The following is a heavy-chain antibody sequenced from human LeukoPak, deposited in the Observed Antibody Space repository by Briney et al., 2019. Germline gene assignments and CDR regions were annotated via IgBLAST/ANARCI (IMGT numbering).Heavy chain of an antibody. J-gene: IGHJ4*02. V-gene: IGHV3-30-3*01. CDR2: ISYDGSNK. D-gene: IGHD3-22*01. CDR1: GFTFSSYA. CDR3: ARTYYYDSSGYYYPIDY. Sequence: GGSLRLSCAASGFTFSSYAMHWVRQAPGKGLEWVAVISYDGSNKYYADSVKGRFTISRDNSKNTLYLQMNSLRAEDTAVYYCARTYYYDSSGYYYPIDYWGQGTLVTVFS.